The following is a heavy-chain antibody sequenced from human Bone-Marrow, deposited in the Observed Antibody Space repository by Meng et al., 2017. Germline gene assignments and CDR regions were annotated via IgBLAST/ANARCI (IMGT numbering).Heavy chain of an antibody. CDR1: GGSISSYY. J-gene: IGHJ4*02. CDR2: IYYSGST. D-gene: IGHD6-13*01. CDR3: ARDIGSSKNY. Sequence: SETLSLTCTVSGGSISSYYWSWIRQPPGKGLEWIGYIYYSGSTNYNPSLKSRVTISVDTSKNQFSLKLSAVTAADTAVYYCARDIGSSKNYWGQGTLVTVSS. V-gene: IGHV4-59*01.